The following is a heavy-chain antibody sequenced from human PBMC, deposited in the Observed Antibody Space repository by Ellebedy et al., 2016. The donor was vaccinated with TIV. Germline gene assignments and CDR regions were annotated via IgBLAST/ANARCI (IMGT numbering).Heavy chain of an antibody. CDR2: ISASGGST. J-gene: IGHJ4*02. CDR1: GFTFSSHA. V-gene: IGHV3-23*01. Sequence: GGSLRLXXAASGFTFSSHAMSWVRQAPGIGLECVSAISASGGSTYYADSVKGRFTISRDNSKNTLYLQMNSLRAEDTAVYYCAKGRGYSGYDSDGYGYWGQGTLVTVSS. CDR3: AKGRGYSGYDSDGYGY. D-gene: IGHD5-12*01.